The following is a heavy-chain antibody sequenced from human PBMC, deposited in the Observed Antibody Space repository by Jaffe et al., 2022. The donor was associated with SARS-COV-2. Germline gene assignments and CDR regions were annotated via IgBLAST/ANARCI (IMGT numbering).Heavy chain of an antibody. J-gene: IGHJ4*02. CDR2: INPNSGGT. D-gene: IGHD5-18*01. Sequence: QVQLVQSGAEVKKPGASVKVSCKASGYTFTGYYMHWVRQAPGQGLEWMGRINPNSGGTNYAQKFQGRVTMTRDTSISTAYMELSRLRSDDTAVYYCARETVANTAMARDRGDYFDYWGQGTLVTVSS. CDR1: GYTFTGYY. CDR3: ARETVANTAMARDRGDYFDY. V-gene: IGHV1-2*06.